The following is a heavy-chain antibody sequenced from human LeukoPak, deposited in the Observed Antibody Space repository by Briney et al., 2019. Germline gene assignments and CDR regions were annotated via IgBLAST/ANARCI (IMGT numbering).Heavy chain of an antibody. CDR3: ARDRGNWFDP. D-gene: IGHD3-10*01. V-gene: IGHV4-39*07. CDR2: IYYSGST. J-gene: IGHJ5*02. Sequence: SETLSLTCTVSGGAISSRSYYWGWIRQPPGKGLEWIGSIYYSGSTYYNPSLKSRVTISVDTSKNQFSLKLSSVTAADTAVYYCARDRGNWFDPWGQGTLVTVSS. CDR1: GGAISSRSYY.